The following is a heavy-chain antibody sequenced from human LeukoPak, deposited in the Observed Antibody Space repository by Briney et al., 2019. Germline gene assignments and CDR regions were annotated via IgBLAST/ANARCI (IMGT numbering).Heavy chain of an antibody. Sequence: PGGSLRLSCAASGFTFSSYAMSWVRQAPGKGLEWVAVISYDGSNKYYADSVKGRFTISRDNSKNTLYLQMNSLRAEDTAVYYCTKEGVATTLDYWGQGTLVTVSS. CDR3: TKEGVATTLDY. V-gene: IGHV3-30*18. CDR2: ISYDGSNK. J-gene: IGHJ4*02. CDR1: GFTFSSYA. D-gene: IGHD5-12*01.